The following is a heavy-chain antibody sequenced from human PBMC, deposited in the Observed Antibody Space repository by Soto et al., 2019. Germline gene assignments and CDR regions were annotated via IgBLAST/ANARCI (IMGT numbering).Heavy chain of an antibody. CDR1: GGTFSSYA. Sequence: QEQLVQSGTEMRKPGSSVNVSCRASGGTFSSYALGWVRQAPGQGLEWMGGIIPVFGTSYTAQKFQGRVTITAVESTGTAYMELSSLRVEDTAVYFCAMGLHATSGRYYFDSGGQGTLVTVSS. D-gene: IGHD1-20*01. J-gene: IGHJ4*02. CDR3: AMGLHATSGRYYFDS. CDR2: IIPVFGTS. V-gene: IGHV1-69*01.